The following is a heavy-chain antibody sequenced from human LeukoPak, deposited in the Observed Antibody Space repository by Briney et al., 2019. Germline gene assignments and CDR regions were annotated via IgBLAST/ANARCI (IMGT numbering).Heavy chain of an antibody. CDR2: IWYDGSNK. D-gene: IGHD1-14*01. V-gene: IGHV3-33*01. J-gene: IGHJ3*02. Sequence: GGSLRLSCAASGFTFSSYGMHWVRQAPGKGLEWVAVIWYDGSNKYYADSVKGRFTISRDNSKNTPYLQMNSLRAEDTAVYYCATPEGAFDIWGQGTMVTVSS. CDR3: ATPEGAFDI. CDR1: GFTFSSYG.